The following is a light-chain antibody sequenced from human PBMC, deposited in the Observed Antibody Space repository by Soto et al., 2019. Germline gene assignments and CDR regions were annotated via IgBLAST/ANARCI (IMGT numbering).Light chain of an antibody. J-gene: IGLJ2*01. CDR1: SSDVGDYNL. CDR2: EVT. Sequence: QSALTQPASVSGSPGQSITISCTGTSSDVGDYNLVSWYQQRPGKVPKLMVYEVTKRPSGVSNRFSGSKSGNTASLTISGLKAEDEADYYCCSYAGSSTFVVFGGGTKLTVL. V-gene: IGLV2-23*02. CDR3: CSYAGSSTFVV.